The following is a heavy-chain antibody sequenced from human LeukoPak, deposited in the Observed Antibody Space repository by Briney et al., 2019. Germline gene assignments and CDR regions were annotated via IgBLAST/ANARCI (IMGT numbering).Heavy chain of an antibody. CDR2: ISYDGGNK. Sequence: PGGSLRLSCAASGITFSSYGMHGVRQAPGKGLEWVAVISYDGGNKFYADSVKGRFTISRDNSKNTLHLEMNSLRPEDTAVYYCAKAPGRSGWYEGFDYWGQGTLVSVSS. CDR3: AKAPGRSGWYEGFDY. CDR1: GITFSSYG. D-gene: IGHD6-19*01. V-gene: IGHV3-30*18. J-gene: IGHJ4*02.